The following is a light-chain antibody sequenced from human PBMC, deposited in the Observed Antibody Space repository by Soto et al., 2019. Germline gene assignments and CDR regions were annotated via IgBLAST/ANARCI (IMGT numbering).Light chain of an antibody. V-gene: IGLV2-11*01. CDR2: DVS. CDR3: CSYAGSYTDV. J-gene: IGLJ1*01. Sequence: QSALTQPRSVSGSPGQSVTISCTGTSSDVGSYNYVSWYQQPPSKAPKLMIYDVSKRPSGVPDRFSGSKSDNTASLTISGLQAEDEADYYCCSYAGSYTDVFGTGTKLTVL. CDR1: SSDVGSYNY.